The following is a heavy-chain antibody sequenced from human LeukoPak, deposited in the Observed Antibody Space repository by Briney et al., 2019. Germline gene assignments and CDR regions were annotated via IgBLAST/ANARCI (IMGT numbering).Heavy chain of an antibody. CDR2: IYYSGST. V-gene: IGHV4-39*01. CDR1: GGSISSSSYY. D-gene: IGHD6-6*01. CDR3: ARQESIAARPVWFDP. J-gene: IGHJ5*02. Sequence: PSETLSLTCTVSGGSISSSSYYWGWIRQPPGKGLEWIGSIYYSGSTYYNPSLKSRVTISVDTSKNQFSLKLSSVTAADTAVYYCARQESIAARPVWFDPWGQGTLVTVSS.